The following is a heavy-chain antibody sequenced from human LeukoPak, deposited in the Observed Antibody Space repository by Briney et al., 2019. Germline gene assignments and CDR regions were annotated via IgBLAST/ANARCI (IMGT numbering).Heavy chain of an antibody. D-gene: IGHD6-13*01. CDR2: INHSGST. CDR3: ARKGPIAATGPDY. Sequence: SETLSLTCAVYGGSFSGYYWSWIRQPPGKGLEWIGEINHSGSTNYNPSLKSRVTISVDTSKNQFSLRLSSVTAADTAVYYCARKGPIAATGPDYWGQGTLVTVSS. J-gene: IGHJ4*02. V-gene: IGHV4-34*01. CDR1: GGSFSGYY.